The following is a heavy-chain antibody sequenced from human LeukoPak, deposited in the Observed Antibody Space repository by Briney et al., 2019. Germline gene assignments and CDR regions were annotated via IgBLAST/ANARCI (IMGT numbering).Heavy chain of an antibody. D-gene: IGHD3-10*01. CDR3: AGTPWFGELTFGY. V-gene: IGHV1-58*02. CDR2: IVVGSGNT. CDR1: GFTFTSST. Sequence: SVTVSCKASGFTFTSSTIQWVRPARGQRLEWIGWIVVGSGNTNYAQKFQERVIITRDMSTTTVYMELSSLRSEDTAVYYCAGTPWFGELTFGYWGQGIPVTVSS. J-gene: IGHJ4*02.